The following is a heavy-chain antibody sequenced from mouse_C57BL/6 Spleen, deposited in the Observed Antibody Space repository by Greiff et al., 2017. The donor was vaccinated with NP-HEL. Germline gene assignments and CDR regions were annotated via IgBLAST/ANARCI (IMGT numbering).Heavy chain of an antibody. D-gene: IGHD1-1*01. CDR2: IYPRSGNT. Sequence: VQLQQSGAELARPGASVKLSCKASGYTFTSYGISWVKQRTGQGLEWIGEIYPRSGNTYYNEKFKGKATLTADKSSSTAYMELRSLTSEDSAVYFCARRGSYGSSHWYFDVWGTGTTVTVSS. J-gene: IGHJ1*03. CDR1: GYTFTSYG. V-gene: IGHV1-81*01. CDR3: ARRGSYGSSHWYFDV.